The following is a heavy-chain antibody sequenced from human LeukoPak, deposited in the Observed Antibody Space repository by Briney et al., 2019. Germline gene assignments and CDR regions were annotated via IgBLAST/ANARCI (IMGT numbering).Heavy chain of an antibody. J-gene: IGHJ3*02. D-gene: IGHD1-1*01. V-gene: IGHV1-69*05. CDR1: GGTFTIYA. CDR2: IIPIFGTA. CDR3: CREVGTHDAFDI. Sequence: WASVRVSCKASGGTFTIYAISWVRQAPGEGGEWMGGIIPIFGTANYAQKSQGRVTITTDESTNTAYMELSSLRSEDTAVYYCCREVGTHDAFDIWGQGTMVTVSS.